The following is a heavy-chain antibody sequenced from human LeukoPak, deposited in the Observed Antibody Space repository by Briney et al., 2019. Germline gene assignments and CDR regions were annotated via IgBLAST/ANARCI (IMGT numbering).Heavy chain of an antibody. CDR2: IGGVSESL. CDR3: ARRNAMDV. CDR1: GFTFSSYW. Sequence: PGGSLRLSCAASGFTFSSYWMSWVRQAPGKGLEWVSIIGGVSESLYYADSVKGRFTVSRDNSKDTLYLQMNSLRAEDTAVYYCARRNAMDVWGQGTTVIVFS. J-gene: IGHJ6*02. V-gene: IGHV3-23*01.